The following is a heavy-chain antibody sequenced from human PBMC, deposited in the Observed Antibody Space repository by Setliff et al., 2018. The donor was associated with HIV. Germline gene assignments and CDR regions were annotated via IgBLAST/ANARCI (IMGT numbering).Heavy chain of an antibody. Sequence: SETLSLTCPVSGGSIRSSNWWSWVRQPPGKGLEWIGEIYHSGSANYNPSLKSRVIISIDKSKNKFSLKVSSVTAADTAVYYCARILVAAAGTGFDPWGQGILVTVSS. D-gene: IGHD6-13*01. V-gene: IGHV4-4*02. J-gene: IGHJ5*02. CDR3: ARILVAAAGTGFDP. CDR1: GGSIRSSNW. CDR2: IYHSGSA.